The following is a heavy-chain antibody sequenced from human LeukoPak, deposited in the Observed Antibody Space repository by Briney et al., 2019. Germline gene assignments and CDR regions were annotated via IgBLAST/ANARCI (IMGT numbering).Heavy chain of an antibody. J-gene: IGHJ5*02. CDR3: ARDEIGGSNWFDP. Sequence: ASVKVSCKTSGYIFTGYYIHWVRQAPGQGLEWMGWINPNTGDTNYTQKFQGRVIMTRDTSITTAYMDLIRLKSDDMAVYYCARDEIGGSNWFDPWGQGTLVTVSS. V-gene: IGHV1-2*02. CDR2: INPNTGDT. D-gene: IGHD3-10*01. CDR1: GYIFTGYY.